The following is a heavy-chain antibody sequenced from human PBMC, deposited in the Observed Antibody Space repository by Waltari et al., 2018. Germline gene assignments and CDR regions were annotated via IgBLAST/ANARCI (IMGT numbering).Heavy chain of an antibody. D-gene: IGHD1-26*01. CDR2: IKEDXSEK. J-gene: IGHJ3*02. V-gene: IGHV3-7*01. Sequence: EVXLVEYGXDLVQPGGSXRLSCAAPGFTFSICWMGWVRQAPGKGXEWVAXIKEDXSEKYXVDSVKGRFTXSRDNAKNSLYLQMNSLXAEDSAVYXCARTXWDSTSRRAFDXWGQGTVVTVSS. CDR3: ARTXWDSTSRRAFDX. CDR1: GFTFSICW.